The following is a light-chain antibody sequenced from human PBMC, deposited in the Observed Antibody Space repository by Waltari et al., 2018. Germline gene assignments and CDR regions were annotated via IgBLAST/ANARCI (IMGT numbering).Light chain of an antibody. CDR3: SSYTSSSTWV. CDR1: SDVGGYNY. V-gene: IGLV2-14*01. CDR2: EVR. J-gene: IGLJ3*02. Sequence: QSALTQPASVSGSPGQSITISCTGTSDVGGYNYVSWYQQRPGKAPKLMIYEVRNRPSGVSNRFSGSKSGNTASLTISGLQAEDEADYYCSSYTSSSTWVFGGGTKLTVL.